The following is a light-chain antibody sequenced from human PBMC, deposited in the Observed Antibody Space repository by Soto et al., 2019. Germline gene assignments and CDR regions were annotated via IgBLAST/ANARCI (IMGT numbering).Light chain of an antibody. V-gene: IGKV1-33*01. J-gene: IGKJ4*01. CDR1: QDIKNY. CDR3: QKYDNLPLN. CDR2: DAS. Sequence: DIQMTHSPSSLSASVVDRVTITFRASQDIKNYLNWYQQKSGKAPKLLIYDASDLETGVPSRFSGSGSGTDFTFTINSLQPEDIATYYCQKYDNLPLNFGGGTKVDIK.